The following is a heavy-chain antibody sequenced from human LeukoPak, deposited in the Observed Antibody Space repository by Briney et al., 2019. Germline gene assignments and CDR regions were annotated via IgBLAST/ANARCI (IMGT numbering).Heavy chain of an antibody. D-gene: IGHD3-3*01. CDR3: ARGPGYDATIYGMDV. CDR2: IIPIFGIA. V-gene: IGHV1-69*04. Sequence: AASVKVSCKASGGTFSSYAISWVRQAPGQGLEWMGRIIPIFGIANYAQKFQGRVTITADKSTSTAYMELSSLRSEDTAVYYCARGPGYDATIYGMDVWGQGTTVTVSS. J-gene: IGHJ6*02. CDR1: GGTFSSYA.